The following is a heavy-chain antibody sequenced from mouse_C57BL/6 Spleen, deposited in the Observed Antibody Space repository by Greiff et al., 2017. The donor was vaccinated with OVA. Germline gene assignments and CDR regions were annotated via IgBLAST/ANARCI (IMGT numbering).Heavy chain of an antibody. CDR3: ARHYDYDRSYWYFDV. V-gene: IGHV5-6*02. D-gene: IGHD2-4*01. Sequence: DVKLVESGGDLVKPGGSLKLSCAASGFTFSSYGMSWVRQTPDKRLEWVATISSGGSYTYYPDSVKGRFTISRDNAKNTLYLQMSSLKSEDTAMYYCARHYDYDRSYWYFDVWGTGTTVTVSS. J-gene: IGHJ1*03. CDR2: ISSGGSYT. CDR1: GFTFSSYG.